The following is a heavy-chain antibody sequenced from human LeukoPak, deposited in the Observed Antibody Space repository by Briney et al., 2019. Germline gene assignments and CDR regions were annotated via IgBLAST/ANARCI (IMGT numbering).Heavy chain of an antibody. CDR3: AGDNPPYYDIFDY. V-gene: IGHV4-59*01. CDR2: IHSSGST. Sequence: PAETLSLTCTVSGGSISNYYWGWIRQPPGKGLEWIGYIHSSGSTNYNPSLKSRVTISEDTSKNQFSLKLSSVTAADTAIYYCAGDNPPYYDIFDYWGQGTLVTVSS. D-gene: IGHD3-9*01. J-gene: IGHJ4*02. CDR1: GGSISNYY.